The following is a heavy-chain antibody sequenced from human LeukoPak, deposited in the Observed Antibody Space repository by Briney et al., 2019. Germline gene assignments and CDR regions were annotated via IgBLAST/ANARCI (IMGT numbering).Heavy chain of an antibody. J-gene: IGHJ4*02. V-gene: IGHV3-53*01. CDR3: ARVYSYGSSVVDY. Sequence: GGALRLSCAASGFTVSSNYMSWVRQAPGKGLEWVSVIYSGGSTYYADSVKGRFTISRDNSKNTLYLQMNSLRAEDTAVYYCARVYSYGSSVVDYWGQGTLVTVSS. CDR1: GFTVSSNY. D-gene: IGHD5-18*01. CDR2: IYSGGST.